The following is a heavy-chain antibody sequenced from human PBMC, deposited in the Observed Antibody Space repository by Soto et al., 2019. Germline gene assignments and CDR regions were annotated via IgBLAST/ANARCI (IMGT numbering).Heavy chain of an antibody. D-gene: IGHD2-2*01. CDR3: AGQSPDPGYCSSTSCYPAPSYGMDV. Sequence: ASVKVSCKASGGTFSSYAISWVRQAPGQGLEWMGGIIPIFGNTNYAQKLQGRVTMTTDTSTSTAYMELRSLRSDDTAVYYCAGQSPDPGYCSSTSCYPAPSYGMDVWGQGTTVTVSS. CDR1: GGTFSSYA. CDR2: IIPIFGNT. J-gene: IGHJ6*02. V-gene: IGHV1-18*01.